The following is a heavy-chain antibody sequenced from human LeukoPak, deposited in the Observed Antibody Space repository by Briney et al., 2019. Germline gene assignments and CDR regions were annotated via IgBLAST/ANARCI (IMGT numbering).Heavy chain of an antibody. Sequence: SETLSLTCAVYGGSFSGYYWSWIRQPPGKGLEWIGEINHSGSTNYNPSLKSRVTISVDPFKHQFSLKLSSVSAADTAVYYCASGLVNRVRGVTWYKWVTFGGDPFDYWGQGGLVTVSS. V-gene: IGHV4-34*01. CDR2: INHSGST. J-gene: IGHJ4*02. D-gene: IGHD3-10*01. CDR3: ASGLVNRVRGVTWYKWVTFGGDPFDY. CDR1: GGSFSGYY.